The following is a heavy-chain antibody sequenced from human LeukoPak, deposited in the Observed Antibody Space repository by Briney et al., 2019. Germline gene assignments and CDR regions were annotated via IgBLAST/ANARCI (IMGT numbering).Heavy chain of an antibody. V-gene: IGHV3-30*04. D-gene: IGHD3-10*02. Sequence: GRSLRLSCAASGFTFSRSAMHWVRQAPGKGLEWVAIISYDGGNKYYADSVKGRFTISRDNAKNSLYLQMNSLRAEDTAVYYCAELGITMIGGVWGKGTTVTISS. CDR1: GFTFSRSA. J-gene: IGHJ6*04. CDR2: ISYDGGNK. CDR3: AELGITMIGGV.